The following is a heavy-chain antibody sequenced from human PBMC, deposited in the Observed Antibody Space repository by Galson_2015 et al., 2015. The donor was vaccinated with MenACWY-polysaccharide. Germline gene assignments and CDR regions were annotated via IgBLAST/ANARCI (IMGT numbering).Heavy chain of an antibody. CDR2: IRYDGSNK. CDR1: GFTFSSYG. J-gene: IGHJ5*02. D-gene: IGHD2-15*01. Sequence: SLRLSCAASGFTFSSYGMHWVRQAPGKGLEWVAFIRYDGSNKYYADSVKGRFTISRDNSKNTLYLQMNSLRAEDTAVYYCAKELDGAVAANRYNCFDPWGQGTLVTVSS. V-gene: IGHV3-30*02. CDR3: AKELDGAVAANRYNCFDP.